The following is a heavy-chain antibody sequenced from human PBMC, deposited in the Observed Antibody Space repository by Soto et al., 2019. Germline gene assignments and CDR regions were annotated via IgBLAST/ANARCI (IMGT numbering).Heavy chain of an antibody. J-gene: IGHJ4*02. CDR1: GGSISTDSHY. V-gene: IGHV4-39*02. CDR2: VYYAGST. CDR3: ARRTNYGDYDY. Sequence: TSETLSLTCTVSGGSISTDSHYWGWIRQPPGKGLEWIGSVYYAGSTYKNPSLHSRVTISVDTSKNHFSLKLNSVTAADTAVYYCARRTNYGDYDYWGQGTLVTVS. D-gene: IGHD4-17*01.